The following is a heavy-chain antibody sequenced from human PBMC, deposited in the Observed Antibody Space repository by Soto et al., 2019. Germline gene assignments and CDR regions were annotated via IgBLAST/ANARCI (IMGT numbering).Heavy chain of an antibody. Sequence: AAVKVSCKASGYTFTSYGISWVRQAPGQGLEWMGWISAYNGNTNYAQKLQGRVTMTTDTSTSTAYMELRSLRSDDTAVYYCARDLYRGRSYYYYYYGMDVWGQGTTVTVSS. CDR1: GYTFTSYG. CDR2: ISAYNGNT. D-gene: IGHD3-10*01. J-gene: IGHJ6*02. CDR3: ARDLYRGRSYYYYYYGMDV. V-gene: IGHV1-18*04.